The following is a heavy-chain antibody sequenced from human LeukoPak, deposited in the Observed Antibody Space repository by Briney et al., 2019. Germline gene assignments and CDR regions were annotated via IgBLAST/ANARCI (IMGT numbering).Heavy chain of an antibody. CDR2: ISGDGGST. J-gene: IGHJ6*03. CDR3: ASSGIAVAGPVDYYYYMDV. Sequence: GGSLRLSCAASGFTFDDYAMHWVRQAPGKGLEWVSLISGDGGSTYYADSVKGRFTISRDNSKNSLYLQMNSLRAEDTAVYYCASSGIAVAGPVDYYYYMDVWGKGTTVTVSS. D-gene: IGHD6-19*01. CDR1: GFTFDDYA. V-gene: IGHV3-43*02.